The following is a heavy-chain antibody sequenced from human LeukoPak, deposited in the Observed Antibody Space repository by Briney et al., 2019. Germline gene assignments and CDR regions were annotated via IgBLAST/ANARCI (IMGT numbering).Heavy chain of an antibody. CDR3: ARDGDSSGYYVNFDY. V-gene: IGHV3-74*01. CDR1: GFPFSSYW. Sequence: GGSLRLSCAASGFPFSSYWMHWVRQVPGKGLVWVSRINGDGSSTSYADSVEGRFTISRDNAKNTLYLQMNGLRAEGTAVYYCARDGDSSGYYVNFDYWGQGTLVTVSS. J-gene: IGHJ4*02. D-gene: IGHD3-22*01. CDR2: INGDGSST.